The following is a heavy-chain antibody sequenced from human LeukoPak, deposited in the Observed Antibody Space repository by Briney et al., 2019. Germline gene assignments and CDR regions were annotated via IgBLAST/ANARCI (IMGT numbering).Heavy chain of an antibody. CDR2: IYYSGST. CDR1: GGSISSSSYY. V-gene: IGHV4-39*07. Sequence: PSETLSLTCTVSGGSISSSSYYWGWIRQPPGKGLEWIGSIYYSGSTNYNPSLKSRVTISVDTSKNQFSLKLSSVTAADTAVYYCARELYGPGNPRWFDIWGQGTMVTVSS. J-gene: IGHJ3*02. D-gene: IGHD3-10*01. CDR3: ARELYGPGNPRWFDI.